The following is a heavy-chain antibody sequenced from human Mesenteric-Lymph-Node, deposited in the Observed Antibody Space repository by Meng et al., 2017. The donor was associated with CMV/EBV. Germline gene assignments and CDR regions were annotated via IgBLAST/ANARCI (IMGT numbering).Heavy chain of an antibody. J-gene: IGHJ6*02. CDR3: ARDKSFRTTAVLPAAHHYYVLDV. CDR1: GNVFNSYY. CDR2: INPTGVVT. Sequence: ASVKVSCKASGNVFNSYYVHWVRQAPGQGLEWMGIINPTGVVTTYAQKLQGRVTMTRDSSTSTVYMELSSLRSDDTAVYYCARDKSFRTTAVLPAAHHYYVLDVWGQGTTVTVSS. D-gene: IGHD2-2*01. V-gene: IGHV1-46*02.